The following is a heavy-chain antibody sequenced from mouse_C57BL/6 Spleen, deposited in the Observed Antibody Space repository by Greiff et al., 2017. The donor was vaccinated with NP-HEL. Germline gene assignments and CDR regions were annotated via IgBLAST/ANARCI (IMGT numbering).Heavy chain of an antibody. CDR3: AIPITTVVADY. J-gene: IGHJ2*01. V-gene: IGHV1-69*01. CDR1: GYTFTSYW. Sequence: QVQLQQSGAELVMPGASVKLSCKASGYTFTSYWMHWVKQRPGQGLEWIGEIDPSDSYTNYNQKFKGKSTLTVDKSSSTAYMQLSSLTSEDSAVYYCAIPITTVVADYWGQGTTLTVSS. D-gene: IGHD1-1*01. CDR2: IDPSDSYT.